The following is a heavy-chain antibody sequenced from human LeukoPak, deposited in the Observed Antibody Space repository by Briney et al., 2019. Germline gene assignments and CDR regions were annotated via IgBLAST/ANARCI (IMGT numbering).Heavy chain of an antibody. CDR2: INSDGINT. CDR1: GFTFSNYW. D-gene: IGHD5-18*01. CDR3: ATSPVYSYGHPYYFDY. J-gene: IGHJ4*02. V-gene: IGHV3-74*01. Sequence: GGSLRLSCAASGFTFSNYWMHWVRQAPGKGLVWVSRINSDGINTSYADSVKGRFTISRDNAKNSLYLQMNSLRAEDTAVYYCATSPVYSYGHPYYFDYWGQGTLVTVSS.